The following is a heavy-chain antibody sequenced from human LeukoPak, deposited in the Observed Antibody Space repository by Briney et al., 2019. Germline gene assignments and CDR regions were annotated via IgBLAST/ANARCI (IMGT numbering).Heavy chain of an antibody. Sequence: QARGSLRLSCAASGFIFSDHEMNWVRQAPGKGLEWVSYVSGGGTHIYYADSVKGRFTISRDNAKNSLYLQMNNVRVEDTAFYYCAREISSPFFGDWGQGTLVTVSS. CDR1: GFIFSDHE. J-gene: IGHJ4*02. CDR3: AREISSPFFGD. V-gene: IGHV3-48*03. D-gene: IGHD3-3*01. CDR2: VSGGGTHI.